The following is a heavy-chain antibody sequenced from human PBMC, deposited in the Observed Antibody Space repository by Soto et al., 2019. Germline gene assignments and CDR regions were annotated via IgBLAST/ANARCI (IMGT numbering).Heavy chain of an antibody. Sequence: ASVKVSCKSSGFSISGFYLHWVRQAPGQGLEWMVWIKPNTDDTGYAQKFQGRVTLTWDTSSSAGYLDLSRLRSDDTAVYYCARSPYSLEADGQHYYYGMDLWGLGTTVTVSS. J-gene: IGHJ6*02. D-gene: IGHD2-15*01. CDR1: GFSISGFY. V-gene: IGHV1-2*02. CDR3: ARSPYSLEADGQHYYYGMDL. CDR2: IKPNTDDT.